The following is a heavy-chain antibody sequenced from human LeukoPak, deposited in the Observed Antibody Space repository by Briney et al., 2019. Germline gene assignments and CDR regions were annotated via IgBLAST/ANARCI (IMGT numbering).Heavy chain of an antibody. V-gene: IGHV4-59*01. D-gene: IGHD6-6*01. J-gene: IGHJ3*02. Sequence: SETLSLTCTVSGGSISSYYWSWIRQPPGKGLEWIGYIYYSGSTNYNPSLKSRVTISVDTSKNQFSLKLSSVTAADTAVYYYRIAARDAFDIWGQGTMVTVSS. CDR2: IYYSGST. CDR3: RIAARDAFDI. CDR1: GGSISSYY.